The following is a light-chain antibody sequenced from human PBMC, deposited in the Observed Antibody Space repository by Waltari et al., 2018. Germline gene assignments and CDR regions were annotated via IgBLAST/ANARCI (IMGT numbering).Light chain of an antibody. J-gene: IGKJ2*01. Sequence: VLTQSPDTLSLSPGERATLSCRASQSLTKRYLAWYQQKPGQAPRLLIYGASSRVAGIPDRFSGSGSGTDFTLTISRLEPEDSAVYYCQQYGSSILYTFGQGTKLEIK. CDR3: QQYGSSILYT. CDR2: GAS. CDR1: QSLTKRY. V-gene: IGKV3-20*01.